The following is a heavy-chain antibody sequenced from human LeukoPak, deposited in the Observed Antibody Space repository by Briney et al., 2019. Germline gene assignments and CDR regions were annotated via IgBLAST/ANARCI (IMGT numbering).Heavy chain of an antibody. V-gene: IGHV3-74*01. D-gene: IGHD3-16*01. CDR1: GFTFGGNW. J-gene: IGHJ4*02. CDR3: ARDDDVYGIDY. CDR2: IKKDGTYR. Sequence: GGSLRLSCVVSGFTFGGNWMHWVRQGPGKGLMCVARIKKDGTYRDYADSVKGRFTISRDNAKNTLFLQMDSLRDEDTAVYYCARDDDVYGIDYWGQGTLVTVSS.